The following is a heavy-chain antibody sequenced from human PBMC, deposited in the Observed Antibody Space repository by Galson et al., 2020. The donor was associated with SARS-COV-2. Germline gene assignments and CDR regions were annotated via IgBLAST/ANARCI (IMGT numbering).Heavy chain of an antibody. D-gene: IGHD6-13*01. CDR1: GYTFTSYG. CDR2: ISAYNGNT. CDR3: ARGRGYSSSWYYFDY. J-gene: IGHJ4*02. Sequence: ASVKVSCKASGYTFTSYGISWVQQAPGQGLEWMGWISAYNGNTNYAQKLQGRVTMTTDTSTSTAYMELRSLRSDDTAVYYCARGRGYSSSWYYFDYWGQGTLVTVSS. V-gene: IGHV1-18*01.